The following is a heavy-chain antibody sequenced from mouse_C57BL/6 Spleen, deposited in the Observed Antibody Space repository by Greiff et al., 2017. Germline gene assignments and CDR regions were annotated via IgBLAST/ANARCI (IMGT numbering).Heavy chain of an antibody. D-gene: IGHD1-1*01. CDR2: ISDGGSYT. V-gene: IGHV5-4*01. CDR3: ARDRRDYGRSRYAMDY. CDR1: GFTFSSYA. J-gene: IGHJ4*01. Sequence: EVQGVESGGGLVKPGGSLKLSCAASGFTFSSYAMSWVRQTPEKRLEWVATISDGGSYTYYPDNVKGRFTISRDNAKNNLYLQMSQLKSEDTAMYYCARDRRDYGRSRYAMDYWGQGTSVTVSA.